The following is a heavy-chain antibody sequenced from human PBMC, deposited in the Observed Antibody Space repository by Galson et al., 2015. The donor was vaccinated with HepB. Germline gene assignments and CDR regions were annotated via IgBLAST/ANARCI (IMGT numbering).Heavy chain of an antibody. V-gene: IGHV3-64D*06. D-gene: IGHD7-27*01. Sequence: SLRLSCAASGFTFSNYAMHWVRQAPGKGLEHLSTIRSNGESTFYADSVKGRCTISRDNSDNTLHLQMSGLRSEDTAVYYCVKDLNWLYWGPRFMFYGVDVWSQGITVTVSS. CDR3: VKDLNWLYWGPRFMFYGVDV. CDR2: IRSNGEST. CDR1: GFTFSNYA. J-gene: IGHJ6*02.